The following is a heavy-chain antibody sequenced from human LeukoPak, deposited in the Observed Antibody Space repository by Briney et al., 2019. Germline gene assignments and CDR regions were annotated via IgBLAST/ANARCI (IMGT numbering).Heavy chain of an antibody. CDR3: ARAEISDYGDYSDFDI. Sequence: GRSLRLSCAASGFTFSSYAMHWVRQAPGKGLEWVAVISYDGSNKYYADSVKGRFTISRDNSKNTLYLQMNSLRAEDTAVYYCARAEISDYGDYSDFDIWGQGTMVTVSS. V-gene: IGHV3-30*04. D-gene: IGHD4-17*01. CDR1: GFTFSSYA. J-gene: IGHJ3*02. CDR2: ISYDGSNK.